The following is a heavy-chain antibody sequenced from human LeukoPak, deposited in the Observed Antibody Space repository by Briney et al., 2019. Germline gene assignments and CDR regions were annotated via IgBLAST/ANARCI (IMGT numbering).Heavy chain of an antibody. Sequence: GGSLRLSCAASGFTFSSYAMSWVRQAPGKGLEWVSAISGSGGSTYYADSVKGRFTISRDNSKNALYLQMNSLRAEDTAVYYCAKSTYYCDSSGYLHFDYWGQGTLVTVSS. CDR1: GFTFSSYA. CDR2: ISGSGGST. CDR3: AKSTYYCDSSGYLHFDY. D-gene: IGHD3-22*01. V-gene: IGHV3-23*01. J-gene: IGHJ4*02.